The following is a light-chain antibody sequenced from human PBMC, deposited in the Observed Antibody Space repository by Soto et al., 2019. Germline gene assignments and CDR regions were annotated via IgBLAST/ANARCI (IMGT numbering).Light chain of an antibody. CDR1: SSDVGGYNY. V-gene: IGLV2-14*01. Sequence: QSALTQPASVSGSPGQSITISCTGTSSDVGGYNYVSWYQQHPGKAPKLMISDVSNRPSGVSSRFSGSKSGNTASLTLSGLQAEDDVEYYCSSYTGSSTLEVFGTGTKVTVL. CDR3: SSYTGSSTLEV. J-gene: IGLJ1*01. CDR2: DVS.